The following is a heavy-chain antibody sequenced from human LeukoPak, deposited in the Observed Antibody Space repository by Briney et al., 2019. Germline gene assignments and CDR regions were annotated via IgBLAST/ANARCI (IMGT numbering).Heavy chain of an antibody. CDR3: ARVRSYGPDY. Sequence: SSETLSLTCTVSGGSISSYYWSWIRQPPGKGLEWIGSIYHSGSTYYKPSLKSRLTISVDTSKNQFSLKLSSVTAADTAVFYCARVRSYGPDYWGQGTLVTVSS. CDR2: IYHSGST. CDR1: GGSISSYY. V-gene: IGHV4-59*08. D-gene: IGHD3-10*01. J-gene: IGHJ4*02.